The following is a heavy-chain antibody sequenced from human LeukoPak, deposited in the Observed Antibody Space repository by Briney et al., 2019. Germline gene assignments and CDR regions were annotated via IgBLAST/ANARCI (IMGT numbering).Heavy chain of an antibody. D-gene: IGHD6-6*01. V-gene: IGHV3-48*03. J-gene: IGHJ4*02. CDR3: ARRARIDY. CDR1: GFTFSSYE. Sequence: SGGSLRLSCAASGFTFSSYEMNWVRQAPGKGLEWVSYISSSGTPIYYADSVKGRFTVSRVNARNSLYLQMNSLRAEDTAVYYCARRARIDYWGQGTLVTVSS. CDR2: ISSSGTPI.